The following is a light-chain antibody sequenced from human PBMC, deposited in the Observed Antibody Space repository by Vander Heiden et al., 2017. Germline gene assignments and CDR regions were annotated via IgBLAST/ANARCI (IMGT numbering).Light chain of an antibody. CDR1: NIGSKS. CDR3: QVWDSSSDHVV. J-gene: IGLJ2*01. CDR2: DDS. V-gene: IGLV3-21*02. Sequence: HVLSPAAATSVAPGQTARITCGGNNIGSKSVHWYQQKPGQAPVLVVYDDSDRPSGIPERFSGSNSGNTATLTISRVEAGDEADYYCQVWDSSSDHVVFGGGTKLTVL.